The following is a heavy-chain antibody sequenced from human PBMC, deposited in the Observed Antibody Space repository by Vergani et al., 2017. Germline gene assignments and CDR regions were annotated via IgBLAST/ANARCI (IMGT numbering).Heavy chain of an antibody. V-gene: IGHV3-30*18. CDR2: ISYDGSNK. CDR3: AKVEVVRGMDV. D-gene: IGHD4-23*01. Sequence: QVQLVESGGGVVQPGRSLRLSCAASGFTFSSYGMHWVRQAPGKGLEWVAVISYDGSNKYYADSVKGRFTISRDNSKNTLYLQMNSLRAEDTAVYYCAKVEVVRGMDVWGQGTTVTVSS. CDR1: GFTFSSYG. J-gene: IGHJ6*02.